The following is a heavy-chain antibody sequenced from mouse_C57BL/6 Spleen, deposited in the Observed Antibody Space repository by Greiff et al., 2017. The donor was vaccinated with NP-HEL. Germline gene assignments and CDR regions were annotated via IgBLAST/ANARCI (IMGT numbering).Heavy chain of an antibody. CDR2: IDPENGDT. V-gene: IGHV14-4*01. J-gene: IGHJ2*01. D-gene: IGHD1-2*01. Sequence: EVQLQESGAELVRPGASVKLSCTASGFNIKDDYMHWVKQRPEQGLEWIGWIDPENGDTEYASKFQGKATITADTSSNTAYLQLSSLTSEDTAVYYCTSFALRLDYWGQGTTLTVSS. CDR3: TSFALRLDY. CDR1: GFNIKDDY.